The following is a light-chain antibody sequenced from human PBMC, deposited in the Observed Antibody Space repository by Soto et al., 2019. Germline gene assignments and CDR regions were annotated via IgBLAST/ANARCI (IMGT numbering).Light chain of an antibody. CDR3: QQYCSSPPYT. J-gene: IGKJ2*01. CDR1: QSVSSSY. CDR2: GAS. Sequence: EIVLTQSPGTLSLSPGERATLSCRASQSVSSSYLAWYQQKPGQAPRLLIYGASSRATGIPDRFSGSGSGTDFTPTISRLEAADFAVFYCQQYCSSPPYTFGQGTKLEIK. V-gene: IGKV3-20*01.